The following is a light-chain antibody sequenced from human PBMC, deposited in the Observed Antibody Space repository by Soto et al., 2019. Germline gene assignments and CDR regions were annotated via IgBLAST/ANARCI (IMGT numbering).Light chain of an antibody. CDR3: QQYYSFPLT. CDR1: QSFSSNF. J-gene: IGKJ1*01. CDR2: GAS. Sequence: EIVLTQSPGTLSLSPGERATLSCRASQSFSSNFLAWYQQKPGQTPRLLIYGASNRATGIPDRFSGSGSGTDFTLTISCLQSEDFATYYCQQYYSFPLTFGQGTKVDIK. V-gene: IGKV3-20*01.